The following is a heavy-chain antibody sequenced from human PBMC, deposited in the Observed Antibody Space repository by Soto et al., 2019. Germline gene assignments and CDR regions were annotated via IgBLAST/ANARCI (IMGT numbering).Heavy chain of an antibody. CDR2: ISAHHGNT. V-gene: IGHV1-18*01. CDR3: ARGRYGDY. Sequence: QVHLVQSGAEVKKPGASVKVSCKGSGYGFTTYGITCVRQAPGQGLEWMAWISAHHGNTHYAQKLQSRSTVTRDISTSRAYIELRSLRSDDTAVYYCARGRYGDYWGQGALVTVSS. J-gene: IGHJ4*02. CDR1: GYGFTTYG. D-gene: IGHD1-1*01.